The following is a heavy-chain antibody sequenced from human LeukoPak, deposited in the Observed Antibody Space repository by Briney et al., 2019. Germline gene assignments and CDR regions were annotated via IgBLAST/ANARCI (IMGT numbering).Heavy chain of an antibody. CDR3: AKRNTMIRGGPCFDH. CDR2: IFGTGDTT. CDR1: GFTFSSYA. J-gene: IGHJ4*02. D-gene: IGHD3-10*01. Sequence: GGSLRLSCAASGFTFSSYAMNWVRQAPGKGLEWVSIIFGTGDTTYYADSVKGRFTVSRDNSKNTLYLQMNDLRPEDTSKYYCAKRNTMIRGGPCFDHWGQGLLVTVSS. V-gene: IGHV3-23*01.